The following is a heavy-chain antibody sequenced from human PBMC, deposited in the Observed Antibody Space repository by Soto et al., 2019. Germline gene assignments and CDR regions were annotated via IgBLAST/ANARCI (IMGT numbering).Heavy chain of an antibody. J-gene: IGHJ4*02. CDR3: ARDLGSGWSFDY. V-gene: IGHV3-21*01. Sequence: GGSLRLSCAASGFTFSSYSMNWVRQAPGKGLEWVSSISSSSSYIYYADSVKGRFTISRDNAKNSLYLQMNSLGAEDTAVYYCARDLGSGWSFDYWGQGTLVTVSS. D-gene: IGHD6-19*01. CDR2: ISSSSSYI. CDR1: GFTFSSYS.